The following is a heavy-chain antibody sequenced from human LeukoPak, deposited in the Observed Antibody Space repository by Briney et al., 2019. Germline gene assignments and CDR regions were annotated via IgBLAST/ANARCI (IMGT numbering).Heavy chain of an antibody. J-gene: IGHJ4*02. CDR3: ARDRGSGSYGSSPSRY. D-gene: IGHD3-10*01. CDR1: GYTFTSYY. CDR2: INPSGGST. V-gene: IGHV1-46*01. Sequence: GASVKVSCKASGYTFTSYYMHRVRQAPGQGLEWMGIINPSGGSTSYAQKFQGRVTMTTDTSTSTAYMELRSLRSDDTAVYYCARDRGSGSYGSSPSRYWGQGTLVTVSS.